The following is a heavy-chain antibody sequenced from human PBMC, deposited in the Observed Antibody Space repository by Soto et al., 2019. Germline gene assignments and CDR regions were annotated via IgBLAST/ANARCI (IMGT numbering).Heavy chain of an antibody. Sequence: PXETLSLPCTVAGGSVSSGGYYWSWIRQPPGKGLEWIGYIYYSGSTNYNPSLKSRVTISVDTSKNQFSLKLSSVTAADTAVYYRARGDQGFDDWGQGTLVTVSS. J-gene: IGHJ5*02. V-gene: IGHV4-61*08. CDR2: IYYSGST. CDR1: GGSVSSGGYY. CDR3: ARGDQGFDD.